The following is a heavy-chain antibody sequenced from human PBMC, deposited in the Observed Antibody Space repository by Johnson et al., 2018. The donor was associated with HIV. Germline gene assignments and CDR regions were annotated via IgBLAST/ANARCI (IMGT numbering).Heavy chain of an antibody. CDR2: IKEDGTEK. V-gene: IGHV3-7*01. J-gene: IGHJ3*02. Sequence: VQLVESGGGLVQPGGSLRLSCASSGFIFSSYWMSWVRQAPGRGLEWVANIKEDGTEKYYVDSVKGRFTISRDNAKNSLYLQMNSLRAEDTAVYYCAREGRDGYNYDAFDIWGQGTMVTVSS. CDR1: GFIFSSYW. CDR3: AREGRDGYNYDAFDI. D-gene: IGHD5-24*01.